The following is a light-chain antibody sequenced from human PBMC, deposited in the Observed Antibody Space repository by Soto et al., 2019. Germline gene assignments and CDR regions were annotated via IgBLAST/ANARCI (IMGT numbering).Light chain of an antibody. CDR3: SSYTGGNPSYV. CDR1: SSDVGGYDY. Sequence: QSVGTPPPSATVSPGQSVTISCTGTSSDVGGYDYVSWYQQHPGKAPKLMIYEVTIRPSGVSDRFSGSKSGNTASLTVSGLQAEDEADYYCSSYTGGNPSYVFGTGTKVTVL. J-gene: IGLJ1*01. V-gene: IGLV2-8*01. CDR2: EVT.